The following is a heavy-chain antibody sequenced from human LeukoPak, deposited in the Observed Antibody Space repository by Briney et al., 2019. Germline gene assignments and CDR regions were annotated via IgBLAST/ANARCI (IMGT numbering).Heavy chain of an antibody. CDR2: INPNSGGT. Sequence: ASVKVSCKASGYTFTSYDINWVRQAPGQGLEWMGWINPNSGGTNYAQKFQGRVTMTRDTSISTAYMELSRLRSDDTAVYYCARKTGWSFDPWGQGTLVTVSS. CDR3: ARKTGWSFDP. J-gene: IGHJ5*02. CDR1: GYTFTSYD. V-gene: IGHV1-2*02.